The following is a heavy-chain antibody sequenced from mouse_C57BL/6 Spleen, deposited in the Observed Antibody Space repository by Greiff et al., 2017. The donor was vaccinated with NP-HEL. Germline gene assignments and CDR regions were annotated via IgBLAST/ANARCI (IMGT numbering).Heavy chain of an antibody. V-gene: IGHV5-6*02. CDR3: ARRIYYDYDEEDYYYAMDY. Sequence: DVMLVESGGDLVKPGGSLKLSCAASGFTFSSYGMSWVRQTPDKRLEWVATISSGGSYTYYPDSVKGRFTISRDNAKNTLYLQMSSLKSEDTAMYYCARRIYYDYDEEDYYYAMDYWGQGTSVTVSS. CDR1: GFTFSSYG. D-gene: IGHD2-4*01. CDR2: ISSGGSYT. J-gene: IGHJ4*01.